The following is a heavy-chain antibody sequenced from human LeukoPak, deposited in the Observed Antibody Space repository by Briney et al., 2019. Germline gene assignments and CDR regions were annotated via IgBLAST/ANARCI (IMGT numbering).Heavy chain of an antibody. CDR3: AKVAAYSSGWYDY. CDR2: ISWNSGII. CDR1: GFTFDDYA. Sequence: GGSLRLSCAASGFTFDDYAMHWVRQVPGKGLDWVAGISWNSGIIVYADSVKGRFTISRDSAKNSLYLQMNSLRPEDTALYYCAKVAAYSSGWYDYWGQGTLVTVSS. D-gene: IGHD6-19*01. J-gene: IGHJ4*02. V-gene: IGHV3-9*01.